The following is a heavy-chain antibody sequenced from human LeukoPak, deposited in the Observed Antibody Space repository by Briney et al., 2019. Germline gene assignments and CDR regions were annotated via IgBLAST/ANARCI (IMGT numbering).Heavy chain of an antibody. Sequence: GGSLRLSCAASGFTFSSYGMHWVRQAPGKRLEWVAVISYDGSNKYYADSVKGRFTISRDNSKNTLYLQMNSLRAEDTAVYYCAKGDPYYGMDVWGKGTTVTVSS. CDR1: GFTFSSYG. J-gene: IGHJ6*04. CDR2: ISYDGSNK. V-gene: IGHV3-30*18. CDR3: AKGDPYYGMDV.